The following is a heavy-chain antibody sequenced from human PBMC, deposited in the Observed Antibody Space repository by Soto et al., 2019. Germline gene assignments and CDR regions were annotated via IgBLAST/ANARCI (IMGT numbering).Heavy chain of an antibody. J-gene: IGHJ4*02. CDR1: GYTFTGYG. CDR2: ISAYNGNT. CDR3: ARTEGLWFGELSSYFDY. D-gene: IGHD3-10*01. V-gene: IGHV1-18*01. Sequence: ASVKVSCKASGYTFTGYGISWVRQAPGQGLEWMGWISAYNGNTNYAQKLQGRVTMTTDTSTSTAYMELRSLRSDDTAVYYCARTEGLWFGELSSYFDYWGQGTLVTVSS.